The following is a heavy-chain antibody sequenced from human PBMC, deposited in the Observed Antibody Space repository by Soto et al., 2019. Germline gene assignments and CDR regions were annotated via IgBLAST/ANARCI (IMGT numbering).Heavy chain of an antibody. D-gene: IGHD3-3*01. V-gene: IGHV4-31*03. CDR3: ARSAYEFWSGSMGGYFDY. Sequence: SETLSLTCTVSGVSIISGGYYWIWIRQHPGKGLEWIGYIYYSGSTYYNPSLKSRVTISVDTSKSQFSLKLSSVTAADTAVYYCARSAYEFWSGSMGGYFDYWGQGTLVTVAS. CDR2: IYYSGST. J-gene: IGHJ4*02. CDR1: GVSIISGGYY.